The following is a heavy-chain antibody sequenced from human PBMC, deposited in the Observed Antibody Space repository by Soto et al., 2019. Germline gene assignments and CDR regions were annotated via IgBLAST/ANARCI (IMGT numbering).Heavy chain of an antibody. CDR2: INAGKGNT. V-gene: IGHV1-3*01. J-gene: IGHJ4*02. Sequence: ASVKVSCKASGYTFTKYIIHWVRQAPGQRLEWMGWINAGKGNTKYSQKFQDRVTFTRDTSASTVDMEMSSLRYEDTAVYYCARGNTARADYWGQGTLVTVYS. CDR1: GYTFTKYI. CDR3: ARGNTARADY.